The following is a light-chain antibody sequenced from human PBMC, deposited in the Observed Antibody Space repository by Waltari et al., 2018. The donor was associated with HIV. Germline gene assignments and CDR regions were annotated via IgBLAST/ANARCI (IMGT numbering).Light chain of an antibody. J-gene: IGLJ2*01. Sequence: SYVLTQPPSVSVAPGKTARITCGGTNIGSKSVHWYQQTPGQAPLLVIYYDSARPSGIPARFSGSNSGNTATLTISRVEAGDEADYYCQVWDSSSDHVVFGGGTNLTVL. CDR1: NIGSKS. CDR3: QVWDSSSDHVV. V-gene: IGLV3-21*04. CDR2: YDS.